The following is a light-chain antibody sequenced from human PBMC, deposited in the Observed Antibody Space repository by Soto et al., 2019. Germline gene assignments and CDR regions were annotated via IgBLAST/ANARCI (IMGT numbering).Light chain of an antibody. CDR1: QDISNF. Sequence: DIQMTQSPSSLSASAGDRVTVTRQASQDISNFLNWYQQKPGRAPRLLIYDASNLETGVPSRFSGSGSGTHFTFTITSLQPEDFATYYCQQYDDLPFTFGPGTMVDFK. CDR3: QQYDDLPFT. V-gene: IGKV1-33*01. CDR2: DAS. J-gene: IGKJ3*01.